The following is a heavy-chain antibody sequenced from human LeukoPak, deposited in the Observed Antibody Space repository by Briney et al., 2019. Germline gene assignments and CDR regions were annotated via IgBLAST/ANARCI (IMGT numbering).Heavy chain of an antibody. CDR3: AREGYSSGWFDS. CDR2: ISSSSTSM. CDR1: GFTFDDYG. Sequence: GGSLRLSCAASGFTFDDYGMSWVRQAPGKGLEWVSCISSSSTSMYYADSVKGRITISRDNAKNSLYLQMSSLRVEDTAVYFCAREGYSSGWFDSWGQGTLVTVSS. D-gene: IGHD6-19*01. V-gene: IGHV3-21*01. J-gene: IGHJ5*01.